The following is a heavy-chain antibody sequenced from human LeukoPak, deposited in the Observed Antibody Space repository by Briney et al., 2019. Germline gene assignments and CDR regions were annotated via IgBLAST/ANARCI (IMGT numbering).Heavy chain of an antibody. J-gene: IGHJ4*02. Sequence: SQTLSLTCAISGDSVSSNSAAWNWIRQSPSRGLEWLGRTYYRSKWYNDYAVSVKSRITITPDTSKNQFSLQLNSVTPEDTAVYYCARGGRNWGSTDFYFDYWGQGTLVTVSS. CDR1: GDSVSSNSAA. V-gene: IGHV6-1*01. CDR3: ARGGRNWGSTDFYFDY. CDR2: TYYRSKWYN. D-gene: IGHD7-27*01.